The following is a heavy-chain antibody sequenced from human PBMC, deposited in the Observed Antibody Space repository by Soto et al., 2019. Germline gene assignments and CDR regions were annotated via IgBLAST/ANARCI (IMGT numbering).Heavy chain of an antibody. J-gene: IGHJ4*02. Sequence: SQTLSLTCAISGDSVSRTSAGWNWIRQSPSRGLEWLGRTYYRSKWYNDYAVSVKSRITISPDTSKNQFSLQMNSVTPEDTAVYFCARDDSSGWYYFDYWGQGTLVTVSS. CDR2: TYYRSKWYN. CDR3: ARDDSSGWYYFDY. V-gene: IGHV6-1*01. CDR1: GDSVSRTSAG. D-gene: IGHD6-19*01.